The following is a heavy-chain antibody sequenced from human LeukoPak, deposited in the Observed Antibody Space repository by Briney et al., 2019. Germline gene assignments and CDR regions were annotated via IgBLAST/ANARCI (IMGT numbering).Heavy chain of an antibody. CDR2: IYHSGST. V-gene: IGHV4-30-2*01. CDR3: ARQGNGYHFDY. D-gene: IGHD5-24*01. J-gene: IGHJ4*02. Sequence: SETLSLTCAVSGGSISSGGYSWSWIRQPPGKGLEWIGYIYHSGSTYYNPSLKSRVTISVDRSKNQFSLKLSSVTAADTAVYYCARQGNGYHFDYWGQGTLVTVSS. CDR1: GGSISSGGYS.